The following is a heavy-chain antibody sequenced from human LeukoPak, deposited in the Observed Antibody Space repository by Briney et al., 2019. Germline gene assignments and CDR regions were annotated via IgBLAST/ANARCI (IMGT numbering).Heavy chain of an antibody. CDR2: ISSSSSYT. CDR1: GFTFSDYY. V-gene: IGHV3-11*06. CDR3: ARECSSGQGANWFDP. D-gene: IGHD6-19*01. Sequence: GGSLRLSCAASGFTFSDYYMSWIRQAPGKGLEWVSYISSSSSYTNYADSVKGRFTISRDNAKNSLYLQMNSLRAEDTAVYYCARECSSGQGANWFDPWGQGTLVTVSS. J-gene: IGHJ5*02.